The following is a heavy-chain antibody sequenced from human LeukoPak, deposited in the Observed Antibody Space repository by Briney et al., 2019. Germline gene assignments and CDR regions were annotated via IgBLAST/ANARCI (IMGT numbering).Heavy chain of an antibody. V-gene: IGHV1-18*01. CDR1: GYTFTNYG. J-gene: IGHJ4*02. Sequence: ASVTVSCTASGYTFTNYGISWLRQAPGQGLEWMGWISAYNGDTKYAQNLQGRVTMTTDTSTSTAYIELRTLRSEDTAVYYCARDNPYYYLYWGQGTLATVSS. CDR2: ISAYNGDT. D-gene: IGHD3-22*01. CDR3: ARDNPYYYLY.